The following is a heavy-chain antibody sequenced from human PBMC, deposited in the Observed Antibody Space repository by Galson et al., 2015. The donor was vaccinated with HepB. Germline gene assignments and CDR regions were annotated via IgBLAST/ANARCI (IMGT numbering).Heavy chain of an antibody. CDR1: GYTLTELS. CDR2: LDPEDGET. CDR3: ATGLWFGELIWFDP. D-gene: IGHD3-10*01. Sequence: SVKVSCKVSGYTLTELSMHWVRQAPGKGLEWMGGLDPEDGETIYAQKFQGRVTMTEDTSTDTAYMELSSPRSEDTAVYYCATGLWFGELIWFDPWGQGTLVTVSS. V-gene: IGHV1-24*01. J-gene: IGHJ5*02.